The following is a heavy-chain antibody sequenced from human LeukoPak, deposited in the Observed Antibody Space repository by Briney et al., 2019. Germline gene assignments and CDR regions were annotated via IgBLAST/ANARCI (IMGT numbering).Heavy chain of an antibody. CDR2: INWNGGST. CDR1: GFTFDDYG. V-gene: IGHV3-20*04. CDR3: ARDRTTRGNNYYDSSVYYRTDALDI. Sequence: GGSLRPSCAASGFTFDDYGMSWVRQAPGKGLEWVSGINWNGGSTGYADSVKGRFTISRDNAKNSLYLLMNSLRAEDTALYYCARDRTTRGNNYYDSSVYYRTDALDIWGQGTMVTVSS. J-gene: IGHJ3*02. D-gene: IGHD3-22*01.